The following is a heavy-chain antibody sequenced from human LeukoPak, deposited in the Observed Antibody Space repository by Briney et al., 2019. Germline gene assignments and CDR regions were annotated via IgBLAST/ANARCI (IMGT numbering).Heavy chain of an antibody. V-gene: IGHV4-61*02. CDR2: IYTSGRT. CDR3: ARVGSDYYGSGSYYTHYYMDV. CDR1: GGSISSGSYY. Sequence: SETLSLTYIVSGGSISSGSYYWSWIRQPAGKGLEWIGRIYTSGRTNYNPSLKSRVTISVDTSKNQCSLKLSSVTAADTAVYYCARVGSDYYGSGSYYTHYYMDVWGKGTTVTVSS. J-gene: IGHJ6*03. D-gene: IGHD3-10*01.